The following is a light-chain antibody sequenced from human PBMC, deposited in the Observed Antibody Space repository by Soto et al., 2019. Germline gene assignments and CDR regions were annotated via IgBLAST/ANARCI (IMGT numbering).Light chain of an antibody. CDR3: SLYTSSSTYL. J-gene: IGLJ1*01. CDR2: EVS. Sequence: QSALTQPASVFGSPGQSIAISCTGTSSDVGGYNYVSWYQQHPGKAPKLMIYEVSNRPSGVSNRFSGSKSGNTASLTISGLQAEDEADYYCSLYTSSSTYLFGTGTKFTVL. CDR1: SSDVGGYNY. V-gene: IGLV2-14*01.